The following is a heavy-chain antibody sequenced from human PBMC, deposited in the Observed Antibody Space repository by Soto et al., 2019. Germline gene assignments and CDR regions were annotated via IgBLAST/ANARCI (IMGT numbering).Heavy chain of an antibody. D-gene: IGHD7-27*01. Sequence: GGSLRLSCAASGFSFSDYFMTWIRQAPGKRLEWVSYIGTSAGYIFYAASVRGRFTISRDNAGNSLSLQMDSLRAEDTAVYYCARSILGTAGPFDLWGPGTMVTVS. CDR2: IGTSAGYI. CDR1: GFSFSDYF. V-gene: IGHV3-11*01. CDR3: ARSILGTAGPFDL. J-gene: IGHJ3*01.